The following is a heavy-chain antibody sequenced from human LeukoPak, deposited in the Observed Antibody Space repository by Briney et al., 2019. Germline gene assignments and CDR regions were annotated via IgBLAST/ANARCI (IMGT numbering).Heavy chain of an antibody. J-gene: IGHJ6*03. V-gene: IGHV4-59*01. Sequence: SETLSLTCTVSGGSISSYYWSWIRQPPGKGLEWIGYIYYSGSTNYNPSLKSRVTISVDTSKNQFSLKLSSVTAADTAAYYCARGPAAIRLAPDVWGKGTTVTVSS. D-gene: IGHD2-2*01. CDR2: IYYSGST. CDR1: GGSISSYY. CDR3: ARGPAAIRLAPDV.